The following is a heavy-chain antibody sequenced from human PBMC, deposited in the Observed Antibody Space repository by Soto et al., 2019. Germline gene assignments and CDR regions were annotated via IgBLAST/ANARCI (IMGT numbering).Heavy chain of an antibody. CDR2: INPSGGST. CDR3: ARDKTTD. Sequence: QVQLVQSGAEVKKPGASVKVSCKASGYTFTSYYMHCVRQAPGQGLEWMGIINPSGGSTSSAQKFQGRGTMTRDTAPSTVYMELSRRRSEDTAVYYCARDKTTDWGQGTLVTVSS. CDR1: GYTFTSYY. J-gene: IGHJ4*02. D-gene: IGHD4-17*01. V-gene: IGHV1-46*01.